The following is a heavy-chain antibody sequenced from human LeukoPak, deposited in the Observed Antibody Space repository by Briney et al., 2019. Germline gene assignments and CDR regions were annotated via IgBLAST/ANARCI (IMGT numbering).Heavy chain of an antibody. Sequence: PSETLSLTCAVYGGSFSGYYWSWIRQPPGEGLEWIGEINHSGSTNYNPSLKSRVTISVDTSKNQFSLKLSSVTAADTAVYYCARADYYDSSGYYGYFDYWGQGTLVTVSS. V-gene: IGHV4-34*01. CDR3: ARADYYDSSGYYGYFDY. CDR2: INHSGST. J-gene: IGHJ4*02. D-gene: IGHD3-22*01. CDR1: GGSFSGYY.